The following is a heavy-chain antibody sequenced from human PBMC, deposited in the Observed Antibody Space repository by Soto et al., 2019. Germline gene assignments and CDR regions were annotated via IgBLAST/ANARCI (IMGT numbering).Heavy chain of an antibody. D-gene: IGHD3-9*01. CDR2: ISGSGGST. J-gene: IGHJ4*02. CDR3: AKDEGFFDLPGPIY. CDR1: GFTFSSYA. Sequence: GGSLRLSCAASGFTFSSYAMSWVRQAPGKGLEWVSAISGSGGSTYYADSVKGRFTISRDNSKNTLYLQMNSLRAEDTAVYYCAKDEGFFDLPGPIYWGQGTLVTVSS. V-gene: IGHV3-23*01.